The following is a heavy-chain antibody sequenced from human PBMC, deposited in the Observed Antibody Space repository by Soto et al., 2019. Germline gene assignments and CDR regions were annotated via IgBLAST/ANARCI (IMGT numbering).Heavy chain of an antibody. CDR3: AGTHDSLDY. J-gene: IGHJ4*02. CDR1: GITFSSYY. Sequence: EAQLVESGGGLVKPGGSLRLSWAGSGITFSSYYMNWIRQAPGKGLEWVSSISSSGDRVFYADSVKGRFTISRDNAESSLYLQMDSLRGEDTAVYYCAGTHDSLDYWGQGTLVTVSS. D-gene: IGHD1-1*01. V-gene: IGHV3-21*01. CDR2: ISSSGDRV.